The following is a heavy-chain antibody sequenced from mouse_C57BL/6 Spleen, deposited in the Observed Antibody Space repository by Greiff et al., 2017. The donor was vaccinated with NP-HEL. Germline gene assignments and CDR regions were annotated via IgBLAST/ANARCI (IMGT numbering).Heavy chain of an antibody. D-gene: IGHD1-1*01. Sequence: DVKLQESGGGLVQPGGSLKLSCAASGFTFSDYYMYWVRQTPEKRLEWVAYISNGGGSTYYPDTVKGRFTISRDNAKNTLYLQMSRLKSEDTAMYYCARPYYYGSSYGYFDVWGTGTTVTVSS. CDR2: ISNGGGST. CDR3: ARPYYYGSSYGYFDV. V-gene: IGHV5-12*01. CDR1: GFTFSDYY. J-gene: IGHJ1*03.